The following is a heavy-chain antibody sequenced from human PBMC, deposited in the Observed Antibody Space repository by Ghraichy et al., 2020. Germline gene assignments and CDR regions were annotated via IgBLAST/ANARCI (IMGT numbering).Heavy chain of an antibody. V-gene: IGHV3-7*01. Sequence: GGSLRLSCEVSGFSSRSYWMSWVRQAPGKGLEWVAKIKVDGSEKYYVDSVKGRFTISRDNAKNSLFLQMNSLRADDTAVYYCARESVAGGTYYYYYMDVWGKGNTVTVSS. D-gene: IGHD6-19*01. J-gene: IGHJ6*03. CDR3: ARESVAGGTYYYYYMDV. CDR2: IKVDGSEK. CDR1: GFSSRSYW.